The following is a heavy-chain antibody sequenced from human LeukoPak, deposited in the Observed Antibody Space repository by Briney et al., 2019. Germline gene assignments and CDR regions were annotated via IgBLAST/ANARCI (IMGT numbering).Heavy chain of an antibody. V-gene: IGHV3-23*01. Sequence: GGSLRLSCAASGFTFSSCAMNWVRQAPGKGLEWVSGISGSGGITHYADSVRGRSTISRDNSKNTLHLQMNSLRAEDTAVYYCAKDPTDFDSSGQTYFDYWGQGTLVTVSS. CDR1: GFTFSSCA. J-gene: IGHJ4*02. D-gene: IGHD3-22*01. CDR2: ISGSGGIT. CDR3: AKDPTDFDSSGQTYFDY.